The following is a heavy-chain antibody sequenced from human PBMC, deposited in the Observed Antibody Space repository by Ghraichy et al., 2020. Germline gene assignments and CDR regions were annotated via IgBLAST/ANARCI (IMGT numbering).Heavy chain of an antibody. CDR1: GGSFSGYY. CDR2: INHSGST. Sequence: SETLSLTCAVYGGSFSGYYWSWIRQPPGKGLEWIGEINHSGSTNYKPSLKSRVTISVDTSKNQFSLKLSSVTAADTAVYYCAGGYSYGYWYFDLWGRGTLVTVSS. CDR3: AGGYSYGYWYFDL. D-gene: IGHD5-18*01. V-gene: IGHV4-34*01. J-gene: IGHJ2*01.